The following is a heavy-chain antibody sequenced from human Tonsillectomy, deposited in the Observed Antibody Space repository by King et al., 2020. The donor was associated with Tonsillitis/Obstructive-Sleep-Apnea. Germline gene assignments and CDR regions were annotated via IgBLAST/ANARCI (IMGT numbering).Heavy chain of an antibody. CDR1: GGSISTYF. Sequence: VQLQESGPGLVKPSETLSLTCTVSGGSISTYFWTWIRQPPGKGLEWIGFVYYSGTTNYNPSLKSRVTISVDTSKNQFSLELSSVTAADTAIYYCARGSRPITMVHGFAPWGQGTLVTVSS. CDR3: ARGSRPITMVHGFAP. J-gene: IGHJ5*02. CDR2: VYYSGTT. V-gene: IGHV4-59*01. D-gene: IGHD3-10*01.